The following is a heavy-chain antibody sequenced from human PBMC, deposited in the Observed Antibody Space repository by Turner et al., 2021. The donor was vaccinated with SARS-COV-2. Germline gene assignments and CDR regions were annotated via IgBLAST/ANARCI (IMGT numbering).Heavy chain of an antibody. CDR3: ARELAGRFGGATEIDY. J-gene: IGHJ4*02. D-gene: IGHD1-26*01. V-gene: IGHV3-21*01. CDR1: GFTVSSYS. CDR2: ISSSSSYI. Sequence: EVQLVESGGGLVQPGGSLRLSCAASGFTVSSYSMNWVRQAPGKGLEWVSFISSSSSYIYYADSVKGRFTISRDNAKNSLYLQMNSLRAEDTAVYYCARELAGRFGGATEIDYWGQGTLVTVSS.